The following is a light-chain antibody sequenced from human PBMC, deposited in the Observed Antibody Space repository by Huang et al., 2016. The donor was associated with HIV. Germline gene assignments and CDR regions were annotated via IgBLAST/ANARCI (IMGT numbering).Light chain of an antibody. CDR2: DAS. V-gene: IGKV3-11*01. CDR1: QSISNH. CDR3: QQHDSWLT. J-gene: IGKJ4*01. Sequence: IVLTQSPATLSWYLGERVTLSCRASQSISNHLAWYQQRPGQAPRLLIYDASTRVAGVPARVSGSGSGTDFTLTINSLEPEDFALYYCQQHDSWLTFGGGTKVEV.